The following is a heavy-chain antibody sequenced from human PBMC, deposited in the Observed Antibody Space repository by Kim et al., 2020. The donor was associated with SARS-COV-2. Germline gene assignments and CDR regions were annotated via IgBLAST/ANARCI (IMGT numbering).Heavy chain of an antibody. CDR1: GGSISRYY. CDR3: ARGVEVDCSSTSCLKRTRPHGMDV. D-gene: IGHD2-2*01. CDR2: IYYSGST. J-gene: IGHJ6*02. Sequence: SETLSLTCTVSGGSISRYYWSWIRQPPGKGLEWIGYIYYSGSTNYNPSLKSRVTISVDTSKNQFSLKLSSVTAADTAVYYCARGVEVDCSSTSCLKRTRPHGMDVWGQGTTVTVSS. V-gene: IGHV4-59*01.